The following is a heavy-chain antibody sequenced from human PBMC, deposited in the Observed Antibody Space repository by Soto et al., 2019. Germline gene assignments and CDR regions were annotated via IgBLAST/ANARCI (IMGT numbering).Heavy chain of an antibody. D-gene: IGHD3-3*01. CDR1: GFTFSSYA. V-gene: IGHV3-23*01. CDR3: ARAEYDFWSGYYTTWYYGMDV. CDR2: VRSIGDHS. J-gene: IGHJ6*02. Sequence: PGGSLRLSCAASGFTFSSYAMNWVRQTPGKGLEWVSGVRSIGDHSYYAESVKGRFTISRDNSKNTLYLQMNSLRAEDTAVYYCARAEYDFWSGYYTTWYYGMDVWGQGTTVTVSS.